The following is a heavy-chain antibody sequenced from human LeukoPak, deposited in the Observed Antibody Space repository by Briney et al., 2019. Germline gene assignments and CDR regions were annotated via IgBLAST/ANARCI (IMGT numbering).Heavy chain of an antibody. CDR1: GFTSSNAW. V-gene: IGHV3-15*01. D-gene: IGHD4/OR15-4a*01. Sequence: SGGSLTLSCAVSGFTSSNAWMSWVRQAPEKGLEWVGRIKSKTGGGTRDYAAPVKGRFTISRDDSKNTLYLQMNSLKTEDTAVYYCTTFDYAAFLIWGQGTMVTVSS. J-gene: IGHJ3*02. CDR3: TTFDYAAFLI. CDR2: IKSKTGGGTR.